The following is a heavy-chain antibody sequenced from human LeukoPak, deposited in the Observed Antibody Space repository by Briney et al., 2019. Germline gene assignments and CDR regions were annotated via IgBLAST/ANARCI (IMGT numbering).Heavy chain of an antibody. CDR2: IKPNSGDT. CDR3: VRDRPHNWFDP. Sequence: ASVKVSCKASGYTFTGYYIHWVRQAPGQGLEWMGLIKPNSGDTKYAQKFQGRVTMTRDTSITTAYMELSSLRSDDTALYYYVRDRPHNWFDPWGQGTLVTVSS. V-gene: IGHV1-2*02. CDR1: GYTFTGYY. J-gene: IGHJ5*02.